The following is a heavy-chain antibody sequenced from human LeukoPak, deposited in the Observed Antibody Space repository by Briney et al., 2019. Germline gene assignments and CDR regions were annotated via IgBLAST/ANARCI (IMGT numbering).Heavy chain of an antibody. CDR3: ARGYVPFYRSAFGY. V-gene: IGHV4-34*01. Sequence: ASETLSLTCAVYGGSFSGYYWSWIRQPPGEGLEWIGEINHSGSTNYNPSLKSRVTISVDTSKNQFSLKLSSVTAADTAVYYCARGYVPFYRSAFGYWGQGTLVTVSS. CDR1: GGSFSGYY. J-gene: IGHJ4*02. D-gene: IGHD3-10*01. CDR2: INHSGST.